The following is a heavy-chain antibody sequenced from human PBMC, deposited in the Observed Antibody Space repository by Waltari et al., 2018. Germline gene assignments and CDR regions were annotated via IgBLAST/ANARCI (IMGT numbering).Heavy chain of an antibody. CDR1: EFTFRNYW. J-gene: IGHJ4*02. CDR3: ASGPDHGDF. CDR2: INEDGSKS. V-gene: IGHV3-7*01. Sequence: EMQLVESGGGLVQPGGSLRLFGAASEFTFRNYWMTWVRQAPGRGLEWVANINEDGSKSFYVDSVKGRFTISRDNAKNSLYLQMNSLRAEDTAIYYCASGPDHGDFWGQGTLVTVSS.